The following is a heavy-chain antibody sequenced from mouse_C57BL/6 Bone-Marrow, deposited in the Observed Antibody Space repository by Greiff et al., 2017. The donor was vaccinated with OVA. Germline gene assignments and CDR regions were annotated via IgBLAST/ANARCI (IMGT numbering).Heavy chain of an antibody. CDR2: IHPNSGST. J-gene: IGHJ2*01. Sequence: QVQLQQPGAELVKPGASVKLSCKASGYTFTSYWMHWVKQRPGQGLEWIGMIHPNSGSTNYNEKFKSKATLTVDTSSSTAYMQLSSLTSEDSAVYYCARGGDYGSSPLFDDWGQGTTLTVSS. D-gene: IGHD1-1*01. V-gene: IGHV1-64*01. CDR1: GYTFTSYW. CDR3: ARGGDYGSSPLFDD.